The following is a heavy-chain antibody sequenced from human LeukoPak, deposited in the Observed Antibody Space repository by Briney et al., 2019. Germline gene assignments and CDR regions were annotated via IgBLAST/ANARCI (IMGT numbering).Heavy chain of an antibody. J-gene: IGHJ4*02. CDR1: VFASTGDA. D-gene: IGHD2-15*01. Sequence: SLRPSPAASVFASTGDAMSSIRQAAGNQLEGVSSISRTVSSVYSADSVKARFTMSRDNAKNSLYLQMNSLRAEDTAVYSCARARPYCSGGNCYSLDYWGQGTLVTVSS. V-gene: IGHV3-11*04. CDR2: ISRTVSSV. CDR3: ARARPYCSGGNCYSLDY.